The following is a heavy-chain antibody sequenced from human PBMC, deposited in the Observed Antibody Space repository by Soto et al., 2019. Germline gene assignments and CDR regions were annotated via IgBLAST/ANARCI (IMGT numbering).Heavy chain of an antibody. J-gene: IGHJ4*02. V-gene: IGHV3-48*02. CDR3: ARDRRTITAGIFDS. CDR1: GFTFSDYS. Sequence: GGSLRLSCAASGFTFSDYSMNWVRHAPGKGLEWLSFITSSTTTIYYADSVKGRFTISRDNAKNSLYLQMNSLRDEDTAVYFCARDRRTITAGIFDSWGQGTLVTVSS. D-gene: IGHD1-20*01. CDR2: ITSSTTTI.